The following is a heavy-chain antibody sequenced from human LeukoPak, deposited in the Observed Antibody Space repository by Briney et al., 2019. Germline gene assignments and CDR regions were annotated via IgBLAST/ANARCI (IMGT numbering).Heavy chain of an antibody. Sequence: PSETLSLTCTVSGGSISSSSYYWSWIRPPPGKGLEWIGYIYYSGSTNYNPSLKSRVTISVDTSKNQFSLKLSSVTAADTAVYYCARAMEQQLVQGFDYWGQGTLVTVSS. CDR2: IYYSGST. CDR3: ARAMEQQLVQGFDY. J-gene: IGHJ4*02. V-gene: IGHV4-61*01. D-gene: IGHD6-13*01. CDR1: GGSISSSSYY.